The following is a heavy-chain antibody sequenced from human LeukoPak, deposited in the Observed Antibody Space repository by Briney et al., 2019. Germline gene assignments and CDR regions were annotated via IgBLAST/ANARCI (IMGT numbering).Heavy chain of an antibody. CDR1: GYTFTGYD. V-gene: IGHV1-8*01. CDR3: ARAPLHYDYVWGSPADV. D-gene: IGHD3-16*01. Sequence: ASVKVSCKASGYTFTGYDINWVRQATGQGLEWMGWMNPNSGNTGYAQKFQGRVTMTRNTSISTAYMELSSLRSEDTAVYYCARAPLHYDYVWGSPADVWGQGTTVTVSS. J-gene: IGHJ6*02. CDR2: MNPNSGNT.